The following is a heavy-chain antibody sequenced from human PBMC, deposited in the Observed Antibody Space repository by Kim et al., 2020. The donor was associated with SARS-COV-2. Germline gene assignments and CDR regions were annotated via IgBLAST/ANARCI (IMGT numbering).Heavy chain of an antibody. V-gene: IGHV4-59*09. CDR2: GST. CDR3: ARGFDL. J-gene: IGHJ2*01. Sequence: GSTNYNPSLTSRVTISVDTTKNQFSLNLSSVTGADTAVYYCARGFDLWGRGTLVTVSS.